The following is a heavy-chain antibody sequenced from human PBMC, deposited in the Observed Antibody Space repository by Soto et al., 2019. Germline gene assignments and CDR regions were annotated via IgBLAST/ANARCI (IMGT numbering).Heavy chain of an antibody. J-gene: IGHJ5*02. CDR1: VGSISSSNW. CDR2: IYHSGST. V-gene: IGHV4-4*02. D-gene: IGHD6-19*01. Sequence: SETLSLTCSVSVGSISSSNWWSFVRQPPGKGLEWIGEIYHSGSTNYNPSLKSRVTISVDKSKNQFSLKLSSVTAADTAVYYCARLLQAVAGTRWFDPWGQGTLVTVSS. CDR3: ARLLQAVAGTRWFDP.